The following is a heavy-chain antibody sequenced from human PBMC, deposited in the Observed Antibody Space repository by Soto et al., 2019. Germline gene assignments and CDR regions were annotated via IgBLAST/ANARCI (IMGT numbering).Heavy chain of an antibody. CDR1: GGSFSGYY. CDR2: INHSGST. V-gene: IGHV4-34*01. CDR3: ARNSGSGWHSYYYYYGMDV. J-gene: IGHJ6*02. D-gene: IGHD6-19*01. Sequence: SETLSLTCAVYGGSFSGYYWSWIRQPPGKGLEWIGEINHSGSTNYNPSLKSRVTISVDTSKNQFSLKLSSVTAADTAMYYCARNSGSGWHSYYYYYGMDVWGQGTTVTVSS.